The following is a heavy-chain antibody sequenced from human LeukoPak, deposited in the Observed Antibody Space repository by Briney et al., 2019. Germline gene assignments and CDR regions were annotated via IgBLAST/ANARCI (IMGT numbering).Heavy chain of an antibody. J-gene: IGHJ4*02. CDR1: GYSFTTFW. CDR3: ARSYTLMAFFDY. D-gene: IGHD5-18*01. Sequence: GESLKISCKGSGYSFTTFWIGWVRQMPGKGLEWMGIIHPGDSDTTYSPSFQGQITISVDKSISTGYPQWSSLKASDTAIYYCARSYTLMAFFDYWGQGTLVTVSS. V-gene: IGHV5-51*01. CDR2: IHPGDSDT.